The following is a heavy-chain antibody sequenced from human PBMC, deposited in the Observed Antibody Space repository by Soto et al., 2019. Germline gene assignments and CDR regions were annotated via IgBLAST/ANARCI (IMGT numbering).Heavy chain of an antibody. Sequence: QVQLVQSGAEVKKPGASVKVSCKATGYTFTNFGISWVRQAPGQGLEWMGWTSAYNGNTNYAQNFQGRVTMTTDTSTSTAYMGLRRLRSDDTGVYYCAGGGTPIDYWGQGTLVTVPS. CDR2: TSAYNGNT. J-gene: IGHJ4*02. CDR3: AGGGTPIDY. CDR1: GYTFTNFG. V-gene: IGHV1-18*01. D-gene: IGHD3-16*01.